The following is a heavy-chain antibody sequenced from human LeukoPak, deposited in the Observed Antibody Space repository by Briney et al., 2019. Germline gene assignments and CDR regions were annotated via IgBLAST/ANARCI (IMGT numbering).Heavy chain of an antibody. CDR1: GFTFSSYA. CDR3: ARGLWIQLWLYYYGMDV. D-gene: IGHD5-18*01. J-gene: IGHJ6*02. Sequence: GGSLRLSCAASGFTFSSYAMSWVRQAPGKGLEWVSAISGSGGSTYYADSVKGRFTISRDNAKNSLYLQMNSLRAEDTAVYYCARGLWIQLWLYYYGMDVWGQGTTVTVSS. V-gene: IGHV3-23*01. CDR2: ISGSGGST.